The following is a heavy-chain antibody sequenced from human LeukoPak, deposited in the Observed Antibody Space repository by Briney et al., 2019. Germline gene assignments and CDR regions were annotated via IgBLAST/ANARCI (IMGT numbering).Heavy chain of an antibody. CDR2: INSDGSST. CDR3: AKAHLLEWLLNY. Sequence: GGSLRLSCAASGFPFSKYWMHWVRQAPGKGLVWVSRINSDGSSTNYADSVKGRFTISRDNSKNTLYLQMNSLRAEDTAVYYCAKAHLLEWLLNYWGQGTLVTVSS. J-gene: IGHJ4*02. D-gene: IGHD3-3*01. V-gene: IGHV3-74*01. CDR1: GFPFSKYW.